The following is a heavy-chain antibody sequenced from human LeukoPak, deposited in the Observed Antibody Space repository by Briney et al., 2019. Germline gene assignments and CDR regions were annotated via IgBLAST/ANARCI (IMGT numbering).Heavy chain of an antibody. V-gene: IGHV1-8*01. CDR1: GYTLTSYD. Sequence: ASVKVSCKASGYTLTSYDINWVRQATGQGLEWMGWMNPNSGNTGYAQKLQGRVTMTTDTSTSTAYMELRSLRSDDTAVYYCARDRPYGSGSYYMPPFDYWGQGTLVTVSS. CDR2: MNPNSGNT. D-gene: IGHD3-10*01. J-gene: IGHJ4*02. CDR3: ARDRPYGSGSYYMPPFDY.